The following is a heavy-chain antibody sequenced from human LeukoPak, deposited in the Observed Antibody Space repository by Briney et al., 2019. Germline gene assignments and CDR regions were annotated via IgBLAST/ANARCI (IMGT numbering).Heavy chain of an antibody. Sequence: SETLSLTCTVSGGSISNFHWAWIRQPPLKGLEWIGYIYYSGSTNYNPSLKSRVTISVDTSKNHFSLKLTSVTAADTAVYYCARFKGSAPPYYFDYWGQGTLVTVSS. CDR2: IYYSGST. CDR1: GGSISNFH. J-gene: IGHJ4*02. CDR3: ARFKGSAPPYYFDY. D-gene: IGHD3-16*01. V-gene: IGHV4-59*08.